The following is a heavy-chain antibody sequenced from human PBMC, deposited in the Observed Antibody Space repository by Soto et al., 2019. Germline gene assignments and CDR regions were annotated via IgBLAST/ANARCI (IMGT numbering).Heavy chain of an antibody. D-gene: IGHD3-16*01. CDR1: GFTFRHYA. CDR2: ISDSGFST. CDR3: AKVGALDGYYYYAVDV. Sequence: GALRLSCAASGFTFRHYAMNWVRQAPGKGLEWVSAISDSGFSTYSTDSVKGRFTISRDNSKNTLYLQMNSLRAEDTAVYYCAKVGALDGYYYYAVDVWGKGTTVTVSP. V-gene: IGHV3-23*01. J-gene: IGHJ6*04.